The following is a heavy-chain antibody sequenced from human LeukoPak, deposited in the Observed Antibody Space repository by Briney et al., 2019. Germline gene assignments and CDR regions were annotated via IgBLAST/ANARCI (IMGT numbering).Heavy chain of an antibody. J-gene: IGHJ4*02. CDR3: ARDYYDSSGYYRIFDY. Sequence: SETLSLTCTVSGGSISSSSYYWGWIRQPPGKGLEWIGSIYYSGSTYYNPSLKSRVTISVGTSKNQFSLKLSSVTAADTAVYYCARDYYDSSGYYRIFDYWGQGTLVTVSS. D-gene: IGHD3-22*01. CDR2: IYYSGST. V-gene: IGHV4-39*02. CDR1: GGSISSSSYY.